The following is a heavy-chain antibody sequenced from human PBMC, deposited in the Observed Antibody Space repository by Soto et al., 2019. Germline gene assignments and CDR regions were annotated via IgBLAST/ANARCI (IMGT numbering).Heavy chain of an antibody. Sequence: GESLKISCQGSGDHFTSYWIGWVRQMPGKGLEWMGIIYPGDSDTRYSPSFQGQVTISADKSISTAYLQWSSLKASDTAMYYCARLPVVVVAATPVTEYYFDYWGQGTLVTVSS. CDR3: ARLPVVVVAATPVTEYYFDY. V-gene: IGHV5-51*01. CDR2: IYPGDSDT. D-gene: IGHD2-15*01. CDR1: GDHFTSYW. J-gene: IGHJ4*02.